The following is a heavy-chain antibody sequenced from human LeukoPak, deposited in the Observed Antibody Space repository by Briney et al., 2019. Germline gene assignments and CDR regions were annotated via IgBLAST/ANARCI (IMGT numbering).Heavy chain of an antibody. J-gene: IGHJ4*02. CDR3: ARGWDSSSSFDY. V-gene: IGHV1-69*05. D-gene: IGHD6-6*01. CDR2: IIPIFGTA. CDR1: GGTFSSYA. Sequence: SVKVSCKASGGTFSSYAISWVRQAPGQGLEWMGGIIPIFGTANYAQKFQGRVTITTDESTSTAYMELSSLRSEDTAVYYCARGWDSSSSFDYWGQGTLVTVSS.